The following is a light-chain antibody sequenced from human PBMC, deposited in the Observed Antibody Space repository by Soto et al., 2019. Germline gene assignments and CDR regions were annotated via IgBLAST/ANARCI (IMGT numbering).Light chain of an antibody. CDR3: QQSYSLPLT. CDR1: QSIRDY. V-gene: IGKV1-39*01. J-gene: IGKJ3*01. CDR2: GAS. Sequence: DIQMTQSPSSLSASVGDRVAITCRASQSIRDYLNWYQQKPGKALKLLIYGASNLQSGVPSRFSGSGSGSDFTLTISGLQPEDFGIYFCQQSYSLPLTFGPGTKLDVK.